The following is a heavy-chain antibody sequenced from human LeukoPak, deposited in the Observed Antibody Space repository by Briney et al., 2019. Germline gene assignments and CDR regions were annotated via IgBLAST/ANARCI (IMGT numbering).Heavy chain of an antibody. CDR3: ARDSPSVGATSDY. CDR2: INKGGTTT. J-gene: IGHJ4*02. CDR1: GFTLSGYW. Sequence: GGSLRLSCAASGFTLSGYWMHWVRQAPGKGLVWVSQINKGGTTTNYADSVKGRFTISRDNAKNTLFLQMNSLRAEDTAVYYCARDSPSVGATSDYWGQGTLVTVSS. D-gene: IGHD1-26*01. V-gene: IGHV3-74*01.